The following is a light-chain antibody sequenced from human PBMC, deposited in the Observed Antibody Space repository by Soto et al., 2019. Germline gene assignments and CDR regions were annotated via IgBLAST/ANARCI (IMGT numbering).Light chain of an antibody. J-gene: IGKJ1*01. Sequence: EIVLTQSPGTLSLSRWEIATLSCRASHTISSSYLAWYQQKPGQAPRLLMYGISRRATGIPDRFSGSGSGTDFTLTITRLEPEDFAVYYCQQYVTSSPRTFGQGTKVDI. V-gene: IGKV3-20*01. CDR3: QQYVTSSPRT. CDR1: HTISSSY. CDR2: GIS.